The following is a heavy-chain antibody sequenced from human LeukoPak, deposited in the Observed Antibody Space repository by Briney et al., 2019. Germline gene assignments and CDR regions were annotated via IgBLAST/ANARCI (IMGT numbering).Heavy chain of an antibody. CDR2: ISYSGST. Sequence: SETLSLTCTVSGGTISNYYWSWIRQPPGKGLEWIGYISYSGSTNYNPSLKSRVTILLDTSKKQFSLKLSSVTAADTAVYYCARGGRGFDPWGQGTLVTVSS. CDR1: GGTISNYY. V-gene: IGHV4-59*01. CDR3: ARGGRGFDP. J-gene: IGHJ5*02.